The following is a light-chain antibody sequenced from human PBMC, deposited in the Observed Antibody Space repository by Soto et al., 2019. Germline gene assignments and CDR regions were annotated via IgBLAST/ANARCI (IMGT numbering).Light chain of an antibody. J-gene: IGKJ1*01. CDR3: QQSYSTPRT. Sequence: DIQMTQSPSSLSASVGDRVTITCRASQSISSYLNWYQQKPGKAPKLLIYAASSLQSGVPSRFSGSGSGTDFTLTISSLQPEDFATYYCQQSYSTPRTCGHGTKVEIK. CDR1: QSISSY. CDR2: AAS. V-gene: IGKV1-39*01.